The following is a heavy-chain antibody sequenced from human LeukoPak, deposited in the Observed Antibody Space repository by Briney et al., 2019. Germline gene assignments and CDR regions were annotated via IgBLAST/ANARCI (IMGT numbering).Heavy chain of an antibody. J-gene: IGHJ4*02. V-gene: IGHV3-30*04. Sequence: GSLRLSCAASGITFSSYAMHWVRQAPGKGLEWVAVISDDGSNKYYADSVKGRFTISRDNSRNTLYLQVNSLRPEDAAVYYCAREAADAAYICSWVYWGQGTLVTVSS. D-gene: IGHD2-15*01. CDR2: ISDDGSNK. CDR1: GITFSSYA. CDR3: AREAADAAYICSWVY.